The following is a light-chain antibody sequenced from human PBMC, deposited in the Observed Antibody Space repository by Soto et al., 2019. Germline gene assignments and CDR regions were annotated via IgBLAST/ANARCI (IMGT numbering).Light chain of an antibody. Sequence: QSALTQPASVSGSPGQSITISCTGTISDVGSYNLVSWYQQHPGKAPRLLIYEDIKRPSGVSNRFSGSKSGYTASLTISGLQAEDEADYYCCSYATTYTFVFGTGTKVTRP. J-gene: IGLJ1*01. CDR2: EDI. CDR1: ISDVGSYNL. CDR3: CSYATTYTFV. V-gene: IGLV2-23*01.